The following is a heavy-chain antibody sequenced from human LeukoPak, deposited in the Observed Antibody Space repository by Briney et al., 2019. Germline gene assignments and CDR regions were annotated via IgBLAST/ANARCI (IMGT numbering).Heavy chain of an antibody. Sequence: AISGSGGSTYYADSVKGRFTISRDNSKNTLYLQMNSLKTEDTAVYYCTTDDDSSGYYYGEYYFDYWGQGTLVTVSS. CDR3: TTDDDSSGYYYGEYYFDY. D-gene: IGHD3-22*01. CDR2: ISGSGGST. V-gene: IGHV3-23*01. J-gene: IGHJ4*02.